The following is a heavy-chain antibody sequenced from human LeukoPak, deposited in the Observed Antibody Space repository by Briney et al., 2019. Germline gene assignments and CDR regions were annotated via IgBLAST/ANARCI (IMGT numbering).Heavy chain of an antibody. CDR3: ARGMVRGAYYYYYMDV. Sequence: GASVKVSCKASGYTFTSYYLLWVRQAPGQGLEWMGIINPSGGSTNYAQKFQGRVTMTRDTSISTAYMELSRLRSDDTAVYYCARGMVRGAYYYYYMDVWGKGTTVTISS. D-gene: IGHD3-10*01. CDR1: GYTFTSYY. J-gene: IGHJ6*03. CDR2: INPSGGST. V-gene: IGHV1-2*02.